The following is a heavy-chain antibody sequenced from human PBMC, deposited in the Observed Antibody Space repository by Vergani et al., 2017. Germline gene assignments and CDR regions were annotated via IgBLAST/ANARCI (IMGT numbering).Heavy chain of an antibody. Sequence: QVQLVQSGAEVKKPGASVKVACKTSGYTFTNYDINWVRQAPGQGFEWMGWLNPNSGNTGHAQKFQGRVTMTRNTSISTAYMELSSLISEDTAVYYCARVEYCSRTSCDTILPYSNFDPWGQGTLVTVSS. CDR1: GYTFTNYD. D-gene: IGHD2-2*02. CDR3: ARVEYCSRTSCDTILPYSNFDP. V-gene: IGHV1-8*01. J-gene: IGHJ5*02. CDR2: LNPNSGNT.